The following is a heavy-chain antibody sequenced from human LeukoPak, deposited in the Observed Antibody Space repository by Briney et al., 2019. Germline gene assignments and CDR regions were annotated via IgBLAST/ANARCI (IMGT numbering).Heavy chain of an antibody. J-gene: IGHJ4*02. CDR3: ARGAGYNYPYYFDY. V-gene: IGHV3-53*01. Sequence: GGSLRLSCAASGFTVSSNYMNWVRQAPGKGLEWVSVIYGGGNIYYADSVKGRFTISRDNSKNTLYLQVNSLRAEDTAVYYCARGAGYNYPYYFDYWGQGTLVTVSS. CDR1: GFTVSSNY. D-gene: IGHD5-12*01. CDR2: IYGGGNI.